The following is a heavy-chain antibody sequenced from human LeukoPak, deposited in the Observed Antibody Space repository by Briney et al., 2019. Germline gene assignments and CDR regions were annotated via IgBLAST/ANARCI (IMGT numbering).Heavy chain of an antibody. D-gene: IGHD1-7*01. CDR2: INAGNGNT. J-gene: IGHJ4*02. CDR1: GYTFTSYA. Sequence: GASVKVSCKASGYTFTSYAMHWVRQAPGQRLEWMGWINAGNGNTKYSQKFQGRVTITADESTSTAYMELSSLRSEDTAVYYCARAGCITGTKCIPFDYWGQGTLVTVSS. CDR3: ARAGCITGTKCIPFDY. V-gene: IGHV1-3*01.